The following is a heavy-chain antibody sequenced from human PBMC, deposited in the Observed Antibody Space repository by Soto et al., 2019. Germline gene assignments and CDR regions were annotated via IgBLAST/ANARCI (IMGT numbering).Heavy chain of an antibody. Sequence: EVQLVESGGGLVQPGGSLRLSCAVSGFTFSDHYMDWVRQAPGKGLEWVGRSRNKANSYTTEYAASVKGRFSISRDDSKNSLYLQMNSLKTEDTGMYYCARGYRSFDCWGQGAQVTVSS. CDR1: GFTFSDHY. CDR2: SRNKANSYTT. V-gene: IGHV3-72*01. D-gene: IGHD5-18*01. J-gene: IGHJ4*02. CDR3: ARGYRSFDC.